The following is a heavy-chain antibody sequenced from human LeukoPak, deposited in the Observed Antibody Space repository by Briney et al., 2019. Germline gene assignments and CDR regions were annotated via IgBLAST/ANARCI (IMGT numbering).Heavy chain of an antibody. CDR3: ARLPRWYYFDY. Sequence: SETLSLTCTVSGGSISSYYWSWIRQPPGKGLEWIGYIYYSGSTNYNPSLKSRVTLSVDTSKNQFSLKLSSVTAADTAVYYCARLPRWYYFDYWGQGTLVTVSS. J-gene: IGHJ4*02. CDR2: IYYSGST. CDR1: GGSISSYY. V-gene: IGHV4-59*08. D-gene: IGHD6-13*01.